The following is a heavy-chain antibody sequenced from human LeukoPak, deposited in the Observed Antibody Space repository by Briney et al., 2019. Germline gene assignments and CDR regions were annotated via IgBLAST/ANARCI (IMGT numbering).Heavy chain of an antibody. CDR2: ISAYNGDT. CDR3: ARCRASLRTPPYWYFDL. J-gene: IGHJ2*01. CDR1: GYTFNTYG. Sequence: GASVKVSCKASGYTFNTYGISWVRQAPGQGLELMGCISAYNGDTNYAQKVQGRGTMTTDTSTSTVYMELRSLRSDDTAVYYCARCRASLRTPPYWYFDLWGRGTLVTVSS. V-gene: IGHV1-18*01. D-gene: IGHD5/OR15-5a*01.